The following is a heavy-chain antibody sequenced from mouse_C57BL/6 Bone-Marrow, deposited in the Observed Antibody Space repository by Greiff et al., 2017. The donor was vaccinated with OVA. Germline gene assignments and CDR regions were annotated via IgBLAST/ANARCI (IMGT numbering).Heavy chain of an antibody. Sequence: QVQLQQSGPELVKPGASVKISCKASGYAFSSSWMNWVKQRPGKGLEWIGRIYPGDGDTNYNGKFKGKATLTADKSSRTAYMPLSSLTSEDSAVYFCAVLRSPFAYWGQGTLVTVSA. CDR2: IYPGDGDT. CDR3: AVLRSPFAY. CDR1: GYAFSSSW. D-gene: IGHD1-1*01. J-gene: IGHJ3*01. V-gene: IGHV1-82*01.